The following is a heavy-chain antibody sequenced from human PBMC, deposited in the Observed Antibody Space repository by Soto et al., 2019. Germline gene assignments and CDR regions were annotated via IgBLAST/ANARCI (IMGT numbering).Heavy chain of an antibody. D-gene: IGHD3-3*01. J-gene: IGHJ6*03. CDR1: GGTFSSYT. Sequence: ASVKVSCKASGGTFSSYTISWVRQAPGQGLEGMGRIIPILGIANYAQKFQDRVTITVDKSTSTAYMELSSLRSEDRAVYYCARALEGSYMDVWGKGTTVTVSS. V-gene: IGHV1-69*02. CDR3: ARALEGSYMDV. CDR2: IIPILGIA.